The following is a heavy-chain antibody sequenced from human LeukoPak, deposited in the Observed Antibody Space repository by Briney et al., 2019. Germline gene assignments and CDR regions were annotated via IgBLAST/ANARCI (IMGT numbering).Heavy chain of an antibody. Sequence: SVKVSCKASGGTFSSYAISWVRQAPGQGLEWMGGIISIFGTANYAQKFQGRVTITADESTSTAYMELSSLRSEDTAVYYCARAMYYDSSGYYHELGFNYGMDVWGQGTTVTVSS. CDR1: GGTFSSYA. CDR2: IISIFGTA. J-gene: IGHJ6*02. CDR3: ARAMYYDSSGYYHELGFNYGMDV. D-gene: IGHD3-22*01. V-gene: IGHV1-69*13.